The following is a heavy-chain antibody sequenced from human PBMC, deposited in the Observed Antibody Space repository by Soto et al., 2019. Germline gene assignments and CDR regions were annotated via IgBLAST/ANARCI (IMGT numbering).Heavy chain of an antibody. Sequence: WGWIRQPPGRGLEWIGSIYSSGSTYYNPSLKSRVTISVDTSKNQFSLKLSSVPAADAAVYYCEGHLSNGRGPIDYWGQGTLVTI. J-gene: IGHJ4*02. V-gene: IGHV4-39*01. CDR3: EGHLSNGRGPIDY. D-gene: IGHD2-8*01. CDR2: IYSSGST.